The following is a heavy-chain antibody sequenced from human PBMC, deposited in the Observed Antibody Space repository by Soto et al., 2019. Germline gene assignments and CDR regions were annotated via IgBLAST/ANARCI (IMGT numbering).Heavy chain of an antibody. Sequence: GGSLRLSCAASGFTFSDYYMSWIRQAPGKGLEWVSYISSSSSTIYYADSVKGRFTISRDNAKNSLYLQMNSLRAEDTAVYYCARPYYDSSGYSFWAFDIWGQGKMVTVSS. CDR2: ISSSSSTI. D-gene: IGHD3-22*01. V-gene: IGHV3-11*01. CDR1: GFTFSDYY. CDR3: ARPYYDSSGYSFWAFDI. J-gene: IGHJ3*02.